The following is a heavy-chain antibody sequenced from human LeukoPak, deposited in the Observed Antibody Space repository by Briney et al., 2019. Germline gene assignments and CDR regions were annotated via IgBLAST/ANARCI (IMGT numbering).Heavy chain of an antibody. D-gene: IGHD4-11*01. Sequence: GGSLRLSCAASGFTFSSYGMHWVRPAPGKGLEWVAVISYDGSNKYYADSVKGRFTISRDNSKNTLYLQMNSLKAEDTAVYYCEKEGDYSNNESPGAGIDYWGQGTLVTVSS. CDR2: ISYDGSNK. CDR3: EKEGDYSNNESPGAGIDY. CDR1: GFTFSSYG. V-gene: IGHV3-30*18. J-gene: IGHJ4*02.